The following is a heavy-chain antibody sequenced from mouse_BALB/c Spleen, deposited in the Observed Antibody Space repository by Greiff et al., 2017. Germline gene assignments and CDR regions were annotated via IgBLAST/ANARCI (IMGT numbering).Heavy chain of an antibody. CDR3: AGGLYYRYDVGYCFDY. V-gene: IGHV5-6-5*01. J-gene: IGHJ2*01. Sequence: EVKLVESGGGLVKPGGSLKLSCAASGFTFSSYAMSWVRQTPEKRLEWVASISSGGSTYYPGSVKGRFTISRDNARNILYLQMSSLRSEDTAMYYCAGGLYYRYDVGYCFDYWGQGTTLTVSS. CDR1: GFTFSSYA. CDR2: ISSGGST. D-gene: IGHD2-14*01.